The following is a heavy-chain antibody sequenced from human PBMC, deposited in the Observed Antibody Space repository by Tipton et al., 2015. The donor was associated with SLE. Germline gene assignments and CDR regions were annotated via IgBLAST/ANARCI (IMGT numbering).Heavy chain of an antibody. CDR1: GGSISSGSYY. V-gene: IGHV4-61*02. CDR2: IYTSGST. D-gene: IGHD6-13*01. Sequence: LRLSCTVSGGSISSGSYYWSWIRQPAGKGLEWIGRIYTSGSTNYNPSLKSRVTISVDTSKNQFSLKLSSVTAADTAVYYCARGIAAFPYYWGQGTLVTVSS. CDR3: ARGIAAFPYY. J-gene: IGHJ4*02.